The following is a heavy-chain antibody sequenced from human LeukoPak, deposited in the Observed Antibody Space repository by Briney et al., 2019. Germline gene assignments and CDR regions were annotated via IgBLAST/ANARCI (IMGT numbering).Heavy chain of an antibody. J-gene: IGHJ3*02. CDR2: IISGGST. CDR1: GFTFSNNG. CDR3: ARDLHGAFDI. D-gene: IGHD4-11*01. V-gene: IGHV3-23*01. Sequence: PGGSLRLSCAASGFTFSNNGMSSVRQAPGKGLEWVSSIISGGSTYYADSVKGRFTISRDNSKKTLYLQMNSLRAEDTAVYYCARDLHGAFDIWGQGTMVTVSA.